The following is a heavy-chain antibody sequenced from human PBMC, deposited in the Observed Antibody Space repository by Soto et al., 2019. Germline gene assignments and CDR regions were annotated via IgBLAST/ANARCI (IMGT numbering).Heavy chain of an antibody. Sequence: ASVKVSCKVSGYTLTELSMHWVRQAPGKGLEWMGGFDTEDGETIYAQKLQGRVTMTKDTSTSTAYMELRSLTSDDTAVYYCAIRTANPNYYYYGMDVWRQGTTVTVSS. CDR1: GYTLTELS. V-gene: IGHV1-24*01. CDR3: AIRTANPNYYYYGMDV. J-gene: IGHJ6*02. CDR2: FDTEDGET.